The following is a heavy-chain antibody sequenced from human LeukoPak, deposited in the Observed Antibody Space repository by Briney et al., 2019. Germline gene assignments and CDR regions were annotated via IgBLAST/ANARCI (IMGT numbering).Heavy chain of an antibody. Sequence: GGSLRLSCAASGFTFSSYGMHWVRQAPGKGLEWVAFIRYDGSNKYYADSVKGRFTISRDNSKNTLYLQMNSLRAEDTAVYYCARDPQYSYGRSDYWGQGTLVTVSS. V-gene: IGHV3-30*02. J-gene: IGHJ4*02. D-gene: IGHD5-18*01. CDR1: GFTFSSYG. CDR2: IRYDGSNK. CDR3: ARDPQYSYGRSDY.